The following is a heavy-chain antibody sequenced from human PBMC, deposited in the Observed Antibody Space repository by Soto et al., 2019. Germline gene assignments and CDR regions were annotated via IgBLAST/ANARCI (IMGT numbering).Heavy chain of an antibody. Sequence: GGSLRLSCAASGFTFSSYSMNWVRQAPGKGLEWVSYISSSSSTIYYADTVKGRFTISRDNAKNSLYLQMNSLRAEDTAVYYCASDDILTGYSFDYWGQGTLVTSPQ. V-gene: IGHV3-48*01. J-gene: IGHJ4*02. CDR2: ISSSSSTI. CDR1: GFTFSSYS. CDR3: ASDDILTGYSFDY. D-gene: IGHD3-9*01.